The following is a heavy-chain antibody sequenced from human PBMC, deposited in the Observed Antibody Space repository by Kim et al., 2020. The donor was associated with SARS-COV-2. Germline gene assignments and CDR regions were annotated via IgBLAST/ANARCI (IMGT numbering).Heavy chain of an antibody. D-gene: IGHD3-10*01. V-gene: IGHV3-23*01. CDR2: ISGSGGST. CDR1: GFTFSSYA. J-gene: IGHJ6*02. Sequence: GGSLRLSCAASGFTFSSYAMSWVRQAPGKGLEWVSAISGSGGSTYYADSVKGRFTISRDNSKNTLYLQMNSLRAEDTAVYYCAKDQGPDYYGSGSDLEYYYGMDVWGQGTTVTVSS. CDR3: AKDQGPDYYGSGSDLEYYYGMDV.